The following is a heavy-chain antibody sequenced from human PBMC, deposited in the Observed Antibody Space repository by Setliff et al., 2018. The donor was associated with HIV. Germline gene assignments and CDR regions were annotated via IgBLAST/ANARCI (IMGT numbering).Heavy chain of an antibody. CDR3: AVLWPFDY. D-gene: IGHD3-10*01. Sequence: GGSLRLSCAASGFTFSRHVMYWVRQAPGKGLEYVAAISTNGGSTYYADSVKGRFTVSRDNSKNRLYLQMDSLRGEDMAVYYRAVLWPFDYWGLGTLVTVSS. CDR2: ISTNGGST. CDR1: GFTFSRHV. J-gene: IGHJ4*02. V-gene: IGHV3-64*02.